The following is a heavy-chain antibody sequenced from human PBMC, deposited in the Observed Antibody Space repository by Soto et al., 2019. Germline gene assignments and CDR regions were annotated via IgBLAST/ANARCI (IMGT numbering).Heavy chain of an antibody. J-gene: IGHJ5*02. V-gene: IGHV4-59*01. CDR2: IYYSGST. Sequence: SETLSLTCTVSGGSISSYYWSWIRQPPGKGLEWIGYIYYSGSTNYNPSLKSRVTISVDTSKNQFSLKLSSVTAADTAVYYCARADYDFWSGSSPYWFDPWGQGTLVTVS. D-gene: IGHD3-3*01. CDR3: ARADYDFWSGSSPYWFDP. CDR1: GGSISSYY.